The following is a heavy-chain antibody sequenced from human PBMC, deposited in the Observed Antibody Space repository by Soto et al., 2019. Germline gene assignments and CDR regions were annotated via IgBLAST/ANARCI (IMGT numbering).Heavy chain of an antibody. CDR2: IKTDGTYA. CDR3: AAGGSGYCAN. J-gene: IGHJ4*02. CDR1: GFTFSTYW. D-gene: IGHD3-22*01. V-gene: IGHV3-74*01. Sequence: EVQLVESGGDLVQPGGSLRLSCAASGFTFSTYWMHWVRQAPGKGLLWVSRIKTDGTYATYADSVKGRFTISRDNAKNTLYLQMNSLRVEDAAVYYCAAGGSGYCANWVQGTLVTVSS.